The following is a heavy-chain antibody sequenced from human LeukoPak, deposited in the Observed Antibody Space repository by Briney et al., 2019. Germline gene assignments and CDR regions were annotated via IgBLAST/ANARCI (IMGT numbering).Heavy chain of an antibody. CDR2: ISGYNGNT. V-gene: IGHV1-18*01. Sequence: GASVKVFCKASGYTFSSYGISWVRQAPGQGLEWMGWISGYNGNTNPAQKLQGRVSMTTDTSTSTAYVELRSLRSDDTAVYYCARDRSPDFWSGDYRDAFDIWGQGTMVTVSS. D-gene: IGHD3-3*01. J-gene: IGHJ3*02. CDR3: ARDRSPDFWSGDYRDAFDI. CDR1: GYTFSSYG.